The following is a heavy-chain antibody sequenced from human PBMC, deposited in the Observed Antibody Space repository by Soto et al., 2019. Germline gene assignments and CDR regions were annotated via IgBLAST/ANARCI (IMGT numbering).Heavy chain of an antibody. D-gene: IGHD3-10*01. V-gene: IGHV1-69*02. CDR3: VYGSGSYYFDY. Sequence: VKVSCKASGGTFSSYTISWVRQAPGQGLEWMGRIIPILGIANYAQKFQGRVTITADKSTSTAYMELSSLRSEDTAVYYCVYGSGSYYFDYWGQGTLVTVSS. CDR1: GGTFSSYT. CDR2: IIPILGIA. J-gene: IGHJ4*02.